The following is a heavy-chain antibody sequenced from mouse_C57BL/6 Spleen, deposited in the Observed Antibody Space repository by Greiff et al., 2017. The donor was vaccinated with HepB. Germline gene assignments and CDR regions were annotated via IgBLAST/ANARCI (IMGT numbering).Heavy chain of an antibody. V-gene: IGHV1-4*01. J-gene: IGHJ1*03. Sequence: VKLVESGAELARPGASVKMSCKASGYTFTSYTMHWVKQRPGQGLEWIGYINPSSGYTKYNQKFKDKATLTADKSSSTAYMQLSSLTSEDSAVYYCARRYSGFDVWGTGTTVTVSS. CDR3: ARRYSGFDV. CDR1: GYTFTSYT. CDR2: INPSSGYT.